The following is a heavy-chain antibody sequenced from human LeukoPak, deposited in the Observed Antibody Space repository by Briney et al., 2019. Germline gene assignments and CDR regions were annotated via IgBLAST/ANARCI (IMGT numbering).Heavy chain of an antibody. V-gene: IGHV4-34*01. CDR3: ARGEQQLVR. CDR1: GGSFSGNN. Sequence: SEILSLTCAVYGGSFSGNNWNWIRQPPGKGLEWIGEINHSGATKYNPSLKSRLTISVDPSKNQFSLKLKSVTAADTAVYYCARGEQQLVRWGQGTLVTVSS. CDR2: INHSGAT. D-gene: IGHD6-13*01. J-gene: IGHJ4*02.